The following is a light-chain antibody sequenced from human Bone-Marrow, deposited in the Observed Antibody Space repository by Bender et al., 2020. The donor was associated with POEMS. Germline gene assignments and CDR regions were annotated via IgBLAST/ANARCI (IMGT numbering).Light chain of an antibody. CDR2: DVY. V-gene: IGLV2-8*01. Sequence: QSALTQPPSASGSLGQSVTISCTGTNSDIGAFNYVSWYQQHPGKAPKLIIYDVYERPSGVPDRFSGSKSGNTASLTVSGLQAEDEADYYCNSYTSSHTVVFGGGTKLTVL. J-gene: IGLJ2*01. CDR3: NSYTSSHTVV. CDR1: NSDIGAFNY.